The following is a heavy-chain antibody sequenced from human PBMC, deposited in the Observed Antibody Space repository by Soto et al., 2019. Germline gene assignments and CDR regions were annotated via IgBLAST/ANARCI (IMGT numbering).Heavy chain of an antibody. D-gene: IGHD3-9*01. V-gene: IGHV3-23*03. CDR1: GFTFRTYA. J-gene: IGHJ4*02. CDR2: IVGGGTII. Sequence: PGGSLRLSCVASGFTFRTYAMSWVRQAPGEGLEWVSGIVGGGTIISYADSVKGRFTISRDNSKNTLYLQMNSLRAEDTAVYYCAKAPITYDILTGLFDYWGQGTLVTVSS. CDR3: AKAPITYDILTGLFDY.